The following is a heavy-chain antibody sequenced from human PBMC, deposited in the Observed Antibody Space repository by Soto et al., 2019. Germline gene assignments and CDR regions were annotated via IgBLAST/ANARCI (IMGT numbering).Heavy chain of an antibody. CDR2: INPSGGST. Sequence: ASVKVSCKASGYTFTSYYMHWVRQAPGQGLEWMGIINPSGGSTSYAQKFQGRVTMTRDTSTSTVYMELSSLRSEDTAVYYCARTTHKYYDFWSGYYLTGSFDYWGQGTLVTVSS. J-gene: IGHJ4*02. CDR3: ARTTHKYYDFWSGYYLTGSFDY. D-gene: IGHD3-3*01. CDR1: GYTFTSYY. V-gene: IGHV1-46*03.